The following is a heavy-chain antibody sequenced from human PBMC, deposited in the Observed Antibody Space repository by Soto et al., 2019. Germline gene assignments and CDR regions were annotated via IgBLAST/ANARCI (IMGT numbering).Heavy chain of an antibody. Sequence: ASVKVSCKASGYTFTIYAMHWVRQAPGQRLEWMGWINAGNGNTKYSQKFQDRVTITRDTSASTAYMELSSLRSEDTAVHYCARDVLLWNHQQGYYYGMDVWGQGTTVTVSS. V-gene: IGHV1-3*01. CDR1: GYTFTIYA. CDR2: INAGNGNT. J-gene: IGHJ6*02. CDR3: ARDVLLWNHQQGYYYGMDV. D-gene: IGHD3-10*01.